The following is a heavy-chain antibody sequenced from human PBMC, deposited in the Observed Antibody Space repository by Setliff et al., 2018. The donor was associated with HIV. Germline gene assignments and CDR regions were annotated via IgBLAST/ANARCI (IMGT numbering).Heavy chain of an antibody. CDR3: AKVANLWDTWGYFDY. V-gene: IGHV3-74*01. CDR1: GFTFSRYW. D-gene: IGHD3-16*01. CDR2: INNDTTTT. J-gene: IGHJ4*02. Sequence: LRLSCAASGFTFSRYWMHWVRQAPGQGLVWVSGINNDTTTTTYADSVKGRFTIFRDNSKNTLHLQMNSLRAEDTAVYYCAKVANLWDTWGYFDYWGRGTLVTVSS.